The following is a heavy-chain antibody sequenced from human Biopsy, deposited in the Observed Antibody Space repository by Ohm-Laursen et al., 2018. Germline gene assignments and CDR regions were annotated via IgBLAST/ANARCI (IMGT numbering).Heavy chain of an antibody. Sequence: SVKASCKPSTGTFDSYGVTWVRQAAGHWLEWMGRIIPILRTTTYAPKFQGRVTFTADKSSSTAYLELSSLTSEDTAMFYCAREAIGYQLPCDDWGQGTLVTVSS. J-gene: IGHJ4*01. CDR2: IIPILRTT. CDR3: AREAIGYQLPCDD. CDR1: TGTFDSYG. V-gene: IGHV1-69*04. D-gene: IGHD2-15*01.